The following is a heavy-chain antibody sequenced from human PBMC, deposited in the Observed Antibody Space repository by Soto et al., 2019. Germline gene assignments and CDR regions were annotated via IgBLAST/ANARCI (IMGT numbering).Heavy chain of an antibody. CDR1: GFSVIDNY. Sequence: LRLSCAASGFSVIDNYMSWVRQAPGKGLEWVSVIYSGGQSFYADSVKGRFSTSRDNTKNTLFLQMNSLRAEDTAVYHCVHYYDNGDYLTYGMDVWGQGTRVTVS. CDR3: VHYYDNGDYLTYGMDV. CDR2: IYSGGQS. V-gene: IGHV3-53*01. J-gene: IGHJ6*02. D-gene: IGHD3-22*01.